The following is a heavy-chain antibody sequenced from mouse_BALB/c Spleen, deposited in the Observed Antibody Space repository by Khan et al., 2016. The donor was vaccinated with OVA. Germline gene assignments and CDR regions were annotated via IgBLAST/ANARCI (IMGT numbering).Heavy chain of an antibody. CDR3: TRRNWDVAWFAY. CDR1: GYTFTSYW. D-gene: IGHD4-1*01. J-gene: IGHJ3*01. V-gene: IGHV1-5*01. Sequence: VRLQQSGTVLARPGASVKMSCKASGYTFTSYWMHWVKQRPGQGLEWIGAIYPGNSDTNYNEKFKGKAKLTAVTSTSTAYMELSSLTNEDSAVYYCTRRNWDVAWFAYWGQGTLVTVSA. CDR2: IYPGNSDT.